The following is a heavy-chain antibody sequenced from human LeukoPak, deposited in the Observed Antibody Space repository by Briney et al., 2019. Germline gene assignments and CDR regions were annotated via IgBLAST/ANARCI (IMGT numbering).Heavy chain of an antibody. CDR2: INQDGREK. CDR1: DYSISSGYY. CDR3: ATGRDCPTCYLPDY. Sequence: ETLSLTCTVSDYSISSGYYWGWIRQPPGKGLEWVANINQDGREKYFVDSVKGRFTISRDNAKNSLFLQMNSLRAEDTAVYHCATGRDCPTCYLPDYWGRGTLVTVSS. V-gene: IGHV3-7*01. D-gene: IGHD2-2*01. J-gene: IGHJ4*02.